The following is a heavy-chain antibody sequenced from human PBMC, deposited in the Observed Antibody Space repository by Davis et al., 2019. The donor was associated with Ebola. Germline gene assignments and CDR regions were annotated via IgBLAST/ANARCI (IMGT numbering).Heavy chain of an antibody. CDR3: ARSVVVVPAAIVGYFYYYMDV. D-gene: IGHD2-2*01. CDR2: INPSGST. CDR1: GGSFSGSY. V-gene: IGHV4-34*01. Sequence: MPGGSLRPSCAVYGGSFSGSYWNWIRQPPGKGLEWVGEINPSGSTNYNPSLKSRVTISVDTSKTQFSLKLSSVTAADTAVYYCARSVVVVPAAIVGYFYYYMDVWGKGTTVTVSS. J-gene: IGHJ6*03.